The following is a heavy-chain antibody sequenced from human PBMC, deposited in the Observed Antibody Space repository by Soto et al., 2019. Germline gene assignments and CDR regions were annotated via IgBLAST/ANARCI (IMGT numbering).Heavy chain of an antibody. D-gene: IGHD2-8*01. CDR1: GDSIGNFY. V-gene: IGHV4-4*07. CDR2: LSTSGRT. Sequence: SETLSLTCTVSGDSIGNFYWSWIRQPAGKGLESIGRLSTSGRTNYSPSLQSRVTMSLDTSTNRFSLRLTSVSAADTAVYFCARGMGRYFDLWGRGTLVTVSS. CDR3: ARGMGRYFDL. J-gene: IGHJ2*01.